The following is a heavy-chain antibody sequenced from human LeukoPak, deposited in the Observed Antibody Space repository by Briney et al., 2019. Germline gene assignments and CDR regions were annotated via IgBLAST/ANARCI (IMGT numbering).Heavy chain of an antibody. J-gene: IGHJ5*02. CDR1: GGTFSSYA. V-gene: IGHV1-69*06. CDR3: ARANRLWFGEFPAQSEYNWFDP. CDR2: IIPIFGTA. Sequence: GASVKVSCKASGGTFSSYAISWVRQAPGQGLEWMGGIIPIFGTANYAQKFQGRVTITADKSTSTAYMELSSLRSEDTAVYYCARANRLWFGEFPAQSEYNWFDPWGQGTLVTVSS. D-gene: IGHD3-10*01.